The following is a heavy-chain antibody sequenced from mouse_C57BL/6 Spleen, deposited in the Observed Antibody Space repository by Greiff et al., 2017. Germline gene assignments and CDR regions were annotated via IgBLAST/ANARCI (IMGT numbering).Heavy chain of an antibody. CDR2: IHPNSGST. CDR3: ARERDYYGSSPRYWYFDV. J-gene: IGHJ1*03. Sequence: QVQLQQPGAELVKPGASVKLSCKASGYTFTSYWMHWVKQRPGQGLEWIGMIHPNSGSTNYNEKFKSKATLTVDKSSSTAYMQLSSLTSEDSAVYYCARERDYYGSSPRYWYFDVWGTGTTVTVSS. V-gene: IGHV1-64*01. CDR1: GYTFTSYW. D-gene: IGHD1-1*01.